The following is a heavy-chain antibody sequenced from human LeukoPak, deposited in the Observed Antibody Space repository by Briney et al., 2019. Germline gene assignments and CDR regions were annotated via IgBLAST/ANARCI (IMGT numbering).Heavy chain of an antibody. CDR3: ARDRYDSNDAFDI. J-gene: IGHJ3*02. CDR2: IIPIFGTA. D-gene: IGHD3-22*01. Sequence: SVKVSCKASGGTFSSYAISWVRQAPGQGLEWMGGIIPIFGTANYAQKFQGRVTITADKSTSTAYMELSSLRSEDTAVYYCARDRYDSNDAFDIWGQGTMVTVSS. CDR1: GGTFSSYA. V-gene: IGHV1-69*06.